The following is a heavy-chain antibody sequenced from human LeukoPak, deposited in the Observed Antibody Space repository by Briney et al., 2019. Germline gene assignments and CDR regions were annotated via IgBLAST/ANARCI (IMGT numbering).Heavy chain of an antibody. J-gene: IGHJ4*02. Sequence: GGSLRLSCAASGFSFSIYSMNWVRQAPGKGLEWVSYISSSSSAIYYADSVKGRFTISRDNAKNSLYLQMKSLRDEDTAVYYCARYGSGTSYITNYFDYWGQGTLVTVSS. CDR3: ARYGSGTSYITNYFDY. D-gene: IGHD3-10*01. V-gene: IGHV3-48*02. CDR2: ISSSSSAI. CDR1: GFSFSIYS.